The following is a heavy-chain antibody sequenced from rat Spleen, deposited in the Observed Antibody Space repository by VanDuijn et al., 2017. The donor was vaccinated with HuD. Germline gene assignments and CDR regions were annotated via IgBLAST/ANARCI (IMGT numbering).Heavy chain of an antibody. CDR2: ISYEGSST. CDR1: GFTFSDYY. CDR3: ARPDSAIYVMDA. J-gene: IGHJ4*01. D-gene: IGHD4-3*01. Sequence: EVKLVESDGGLVQPGRSLKLSCAASGFTFSDYYMAWVRQAPKKGLEWVASISYEGSSTYYGDSVKGRFTISRDNAKGTLYLQVNSLRSEDTATYYCARPDSAIYVMDAWGQGASVTISS. V-gene: IGHV5-22*01.